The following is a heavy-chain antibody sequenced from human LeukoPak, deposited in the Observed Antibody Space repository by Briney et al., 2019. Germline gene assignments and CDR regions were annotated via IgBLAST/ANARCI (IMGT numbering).Heavy chain of an antibody. J-gene: IGHJ3*02. CDR3: AIVSPMTTVARGQGAFDI. CDR1: GYTFTNYY. D-gene: IGHD4-23*01. CDR2: VNPNDGST. Sequence: ASVKVSCKGFGYTFTNYYMHWVRQAPGQGPEWMGIVNPNDGSTTYAQKFQGRVTMTRDMSTNTVYMEPSSLRSDDTAEYFCAIVSPMTTVARGQGAFDIWGQGTMVIVSA. V-gene: IGHV1-46*01.